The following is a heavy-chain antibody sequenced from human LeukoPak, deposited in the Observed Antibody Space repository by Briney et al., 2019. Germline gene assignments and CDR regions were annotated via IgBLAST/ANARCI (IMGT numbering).Heavy chain of an antibody. D-gene: IGHD6-13*01. CDR2: INPSGGST. J-gene: IGHJ4*02. V-gene: IGHV1-46*01. CDR1: GYTFTSYY. Sequence: ASVKVSCKASGYTFTSYYMHWVRQAPGQGLEWMGIINPSGGSTSYAQKFQGRVTMTRDTSTSTVYMELSSLRSEDTAVYYCARGTVSSSRKALNLLDYWGQGTLVTVSS. CDR3: ARGTVSSSRKALNLLDY.